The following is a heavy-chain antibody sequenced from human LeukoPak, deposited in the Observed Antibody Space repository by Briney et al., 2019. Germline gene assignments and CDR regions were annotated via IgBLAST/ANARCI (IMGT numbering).Heavy chain of an antibody. CDR3: VRDGGTSVTTWFDY. CDR2: TYYRSKWYH. CDR1: GDSVSNNSAA. V-gene: IGHV6-1*01. J-gene: IGHJ4*02. Sequence: SQTLSLTCAISGDSVSNNSAAWNWIRQSPSRGLEWLGRTYYRSKWYHEYAVSVKSRITIDPDTSKNQFSLQLNSVTPEDSAVYYCVRDGGTSVTTWFDYWGQGTLVTVSS. D-gene: IGHD4-17*01.